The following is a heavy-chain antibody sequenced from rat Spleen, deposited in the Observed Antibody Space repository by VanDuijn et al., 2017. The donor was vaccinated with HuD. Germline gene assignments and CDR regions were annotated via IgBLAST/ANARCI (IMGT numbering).Heavy chain of an antibody. V-gene: IGHV5-31*01. CDR1: GFTFNNYW. D-gene: IGHD1-4*01. Sequence: EVQLVESGGGLVQPGRSLKLSCVASGFTFNNYWMTWIRQAPGKGLEWVATISYDGSNTYYPDSVKGRFTISRDNAKSTLYLQMNSLRSEDTATYYCTRDPGYYYVMDAWGQGASVTVSS. CDR2: ISYDGSNT. CDR3: TRDPGYYYVMDA. J-gene: IGHJ4*01.